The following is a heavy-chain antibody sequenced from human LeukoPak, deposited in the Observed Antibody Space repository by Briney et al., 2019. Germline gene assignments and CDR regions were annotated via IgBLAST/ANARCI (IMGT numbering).Heavy chain of an antibody. D-gene: IGHD4-11*01. J-gene: IGHJ4*02. CDR2: IYYSGST. V-gene: IGHV4-59*01. Sequence: SETLSLTCTVSGGSIGSYYWSWIRQPPGKGLEWIGYIYYSGSTDYNPSLKSRVTISVDTSKNQFSLKLSSVTAADTAVYYCAREGVTKYYFDYWGQGTLVTVSS. CDR3: AREGVTKYYFDY. CDR1: GGSIGSYY.